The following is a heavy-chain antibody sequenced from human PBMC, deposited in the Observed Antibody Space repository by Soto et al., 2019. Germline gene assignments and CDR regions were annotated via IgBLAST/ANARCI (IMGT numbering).Heavy chain of an antibody. CDR1: GGSISSYY. Sequence: SETLSLTCTVSGGSISSYYWSWIRQPPGKGLEWIGYIYYSGSTNYNPSLKSRVTISVDRSKNQFSLKLSSVTAADTAVYYCARDMTTVTTIDYWGQGTLVTVSS. D-gene: IGHD4-17*01. CDR2: IYYSGST. CDR3: ARDMTTVTTIDY. V-gene: IGHV4-59*12. J-gene: IGHJ4*02.